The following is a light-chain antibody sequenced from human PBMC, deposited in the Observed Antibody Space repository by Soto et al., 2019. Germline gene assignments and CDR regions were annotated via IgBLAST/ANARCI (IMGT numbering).Light chain of an antibody. CDR1: QTVRNNY. CDR3: QQFSSYPLT. Sequence: EFVLTQSPCTLSLSPGERATLXXRASQTVRNNYLAWYQQKPGQAPRLXIYDASSRATGIPDRFSGGGAGTDFTLTISRLEPEDFAVYYCQQFSSYPLTFGGGTKVDI. J-gene: IGKJ4*01. V-gene: IGKV3-20*01. CDR2: DAS.